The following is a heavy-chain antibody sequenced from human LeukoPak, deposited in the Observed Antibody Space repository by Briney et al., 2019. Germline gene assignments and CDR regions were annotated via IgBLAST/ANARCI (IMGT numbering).Heavy chain of an antibody. J-gene: IGHJ3*02. CDR3: ARDRLIQRDAFDI. V-gene: IGHV3-23*01. Sequence: QPGGSLRLSCAASGFTFSSYAMSWVRQAPGKGLEWISGISGSGGSTYYADSVKGRFTISRDNAKNSLYLQMNSLRAEDTAVYYCARDRLIQRDAFDIWGQGTMVTVSS. D-gene: IGHD1-1*01. CDR1: GFTFSSYA. CDR2: ISGSGGST.